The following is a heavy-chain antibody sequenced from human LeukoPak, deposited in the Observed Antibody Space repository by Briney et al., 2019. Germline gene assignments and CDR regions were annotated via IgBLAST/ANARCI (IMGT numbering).Heavy chain of an antibody. CDR1: GFTFSNAW. CDR2: IKSKTDGGAT. V-gene: IGHV3-15*01. D-gene: IGHD6-19*01. J-gene: IGHJ3*02. CDR3: AKDSRITVADAFDI. Sequence: GGSLRLSCAASGFTFSNAWMSWVRQAPGKGLEWVGRIKSKTDGGATDYSAPVRGRFTISRDDSKDTLYLQMNSLKTEDTAVYYCAKDSRITVADAFDIWGQGTMVTVSS.